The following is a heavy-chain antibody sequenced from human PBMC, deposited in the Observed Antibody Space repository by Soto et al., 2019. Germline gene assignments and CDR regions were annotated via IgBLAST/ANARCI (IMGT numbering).Heavy chain of an antibody. V-gene: IGHV3-30-3*01. CDR3: AREARPLTMVGPFDY. CDR2: ISYDGSNK. Sequence: GGSLRLSCAASGFTFSSYAMHWVRQAPGKGLEWVAVISYDGSNKYYADSVKGRFTISRDNSKNTLYLQMNSLRAEDTAVYYCAREARPLTMVGPFDYWGQGTLVTVSS. D-gene: IGHD3-10*01. CDR1: GFTFSSYA. J-gene: IGHJ4*02.